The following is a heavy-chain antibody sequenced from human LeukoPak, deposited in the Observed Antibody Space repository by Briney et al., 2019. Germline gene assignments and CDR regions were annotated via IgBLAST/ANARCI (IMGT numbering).Heavy chain of an antibody. CDR2: ISGSGSTK. V-gene: IGHV3-48*03. CDR1: GFTFSTYA. J-gene: IGHJ4*02. Sequence: GGSLRLSCAASGFTFSTYAMNWVRQAPGKGLEWVSYISGSGSTKNYADSVKGRFTIARDNTKNSLYLQMNSLRAEDTAVYYCARVGGLAVAGYYFDYWGQGTLVTVSS. D-gene: IGHD6-19*01. CDR3: ARVGGLAVAGYYFDY.